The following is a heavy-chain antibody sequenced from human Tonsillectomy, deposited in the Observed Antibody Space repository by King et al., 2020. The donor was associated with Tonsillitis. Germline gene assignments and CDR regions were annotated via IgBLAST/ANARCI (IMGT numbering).Heavy chain of an antibody. CDR3: AKDWGIAARPYYFDY. D-gene: IGHD6-6*01. CDR2: ISGSGGST. Sequence: DVQLVESGGGLVQPGGSLRLYCAASGLTFSSYAMSWVRQAPGKGLEWVSAISGSGGSTYYADSVKGRFTSSRDNSKNTLYLQMNTLRAEDTAVYYCAKDWGIAARPYYFDYWGQGTLVIVSS. V-gene: IGHV3-23*04. J-gene: IGHJ4*02. CDR1: GLTFSSYA.